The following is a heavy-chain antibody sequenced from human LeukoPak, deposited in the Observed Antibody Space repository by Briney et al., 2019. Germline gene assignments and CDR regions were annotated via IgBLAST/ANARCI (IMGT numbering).Heavy chain of an antibody. CDR2: IYSGGGS. CDR1: GFTFSSYA. D-gene: IGHD3-10*01. V-gene: IGHV3-66*01. CDR3: GRDILYGSGSSDFDY. J-gene: IGHJ4*02. Sequence: PGGSLRLSCAASGFTFSSYAMSWVHQAPGKGLEWVSVIYSGGGSYYADSVKGRFIISRDSSKNTLYLQMNSLRAEDTAVYYCGRDILYGSGSSDFDYWGQGTLVTVSS.